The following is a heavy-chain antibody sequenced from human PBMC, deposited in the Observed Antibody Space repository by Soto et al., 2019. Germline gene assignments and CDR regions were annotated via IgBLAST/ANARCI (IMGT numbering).Heavy chain of an antibody. CDR2: ISYDGTTK. J-gene: IGHJ4*02. D-gene: IGHD2-21*02. Sequence: QVQLVESGGGVVQPGRSLRLSCAASRFTFSNYAMHWVRQAPGKGLEWVAVISYDGTTKYYADSVKGRFTISRDNSKSTLYLQMNSLRVEDSAVYYCAKLWGYGSDSAYFDYWGQGTLVIVSS. CDR3: AKLWGYGSDSAYFDY. CDR1: RFTFSNYA. V-gene: IGHV3-30*18.